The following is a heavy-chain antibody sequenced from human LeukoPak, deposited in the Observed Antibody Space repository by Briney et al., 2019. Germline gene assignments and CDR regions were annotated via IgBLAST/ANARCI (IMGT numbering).Heavy chain of an antibody. J-gene: IGHJ5*02. Sequence: ASVKVSCKASGGTFSSYAISWVRQAPGQGLEWMGGIIPIFGTANYAQKFQGRVTITADESTSTAYMELSSLRSEDTAVYYCVRDIFAQLWLTEGFDPWGQGTLVTVSS. V-gene: IGHV1-69*13. CDR2: IIPIFGTA. CDR1: GGTFSSYA. D-gene: IGHD5-18*01. CDR3: VRDIFAQLWLTEGFDP.